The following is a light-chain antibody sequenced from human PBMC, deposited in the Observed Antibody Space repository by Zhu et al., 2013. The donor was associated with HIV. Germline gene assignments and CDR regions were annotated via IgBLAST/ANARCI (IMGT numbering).Light chain of an antibody. CDR3: QQYNTYSLT. CDR2: KAS. Sequence: DIQMTQSPSTLSASVGDRVTITCRASESISTWLAWYQQKPGKAPKLLISKASSLESGVPSRFSGSGSGTDFTLTISSLQPDDFATFYCQQYNTYSLTFGGGTQVEIK. V-gene: IGKV1-5*03. CDR1: ESISTW. J-gene: IGKJ4*01.